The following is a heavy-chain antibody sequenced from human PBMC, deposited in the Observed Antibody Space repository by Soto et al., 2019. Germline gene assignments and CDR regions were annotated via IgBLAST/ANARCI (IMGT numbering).Heavy chain of an antibody. Sequence: ASVKVSCKASGYTFSDYYIHWVRQAPGQGLEWMGWINPNSGGTKYAPKFQGGVTMTRDTSITTAYMELSRLRSGDTAVYYCARDPATEKPEGVDFWGQGTLVTVSS. J-gene: IGHJ4*02. CDR2: INPNSGGT. V-gene: IGHV1-2*02. D-gene: IGHD1-1*01. CDR3: ARDPATEKPEGVDF. CDR1: GYTFSDYY.